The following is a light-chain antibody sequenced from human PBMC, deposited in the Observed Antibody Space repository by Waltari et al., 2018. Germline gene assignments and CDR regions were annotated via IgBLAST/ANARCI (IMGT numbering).Light chain of an antibody. CDR3: QQYDNLPLT. J-gene: IGKJ4*01. Sequence: DIQLTQSPSSLSASVGDRVTITCQASQDISNYLHWYQQKLGKAPKLLIYHASKLEAGVPSRFSGSGSGTDFTFTINSLQPEDIATYYCQQYDNLPLTFGGGTKVENK. CDR1: QDISNY. CDR2: HAS. V-gene: IGKV1-33*01.